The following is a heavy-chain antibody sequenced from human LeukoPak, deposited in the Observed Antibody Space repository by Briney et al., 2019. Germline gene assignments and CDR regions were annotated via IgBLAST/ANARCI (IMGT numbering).Heavy chain of an antibody. CDR3: AKASRRWLVHDWSDP. V-gene: IGHV3-23*01. CDR2: ISGSGGST. J-gene: IGHJ5*02. Sequence: GGSLRLSCAASGFTFSSYAMSWVRQAPGKGLEWVSAISGSGGSTYYADSVKGRFTISRDNSKNTLYLQMNSLRAEDTAVYYCAKASRRWLVHDWSDPWGQGTLVTVSS. D-gene: IGHD6-19*01. CDR1: GFTFSSYA.